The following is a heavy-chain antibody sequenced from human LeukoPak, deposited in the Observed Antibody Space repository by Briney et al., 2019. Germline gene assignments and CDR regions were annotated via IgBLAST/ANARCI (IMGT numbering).Heavy chain of an antibody. CDR3: GRGWSSDRGYYYY. V-gene: IGHV1-18*01. CDR1: GYTFTSYG. CDR2: ISAYNFKT. Sequence: GASVKVSCKASGYTFTSYGITWVRQAPGQGLEWMGWISAYNFKTDYAQKLQDRVTMTTDTSTSTVYMELRSLTSDDTAVYYCGRGWSSDRGYYYYWGQGTLVTASS. J-gene: IGHJ4*02.